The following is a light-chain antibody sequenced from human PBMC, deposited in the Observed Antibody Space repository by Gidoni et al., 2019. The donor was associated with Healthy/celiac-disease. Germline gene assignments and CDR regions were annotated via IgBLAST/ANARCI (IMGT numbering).Light chain of an antibody. V-gene: IGKV1-39*01. CDR1: QSISSY. Sequence: DIQMTQSPSSLSASVGDRVTITCRASQSISSYLNWYQQKPGKAPQLLIYAASSLQRGVPSRFSGSGSGTDFTLTISSLQPEVFATYYCQQSYSTPPTFGQXTKLEIK. CDR2: AAS. J-gene: IGKJ2*01. CDR3: QQSYSTPPT.